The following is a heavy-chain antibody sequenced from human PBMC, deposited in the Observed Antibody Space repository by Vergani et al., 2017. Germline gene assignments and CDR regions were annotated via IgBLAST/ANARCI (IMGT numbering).Heavy chain of an antibody. CDR3: ALIYCRSTSCLFDY. Sequence: QVQLQQWGAGLLKPSETLSLTCAVYGGSFSGYYWSWIRQPPGKGLEWIGEINHSGSTNYNPSLKSRVTISVDTSKNQFSRKLSSVTASDRAVYYCALIYCRSTSCLFDYWGQGTLVTVSS. D-gene: IGHD2-2*01. CDR2: INHSGST. J-gene: IGHJ4*02. CDR1: GGSFSGYY. V-gene: IGHV4-34*01.